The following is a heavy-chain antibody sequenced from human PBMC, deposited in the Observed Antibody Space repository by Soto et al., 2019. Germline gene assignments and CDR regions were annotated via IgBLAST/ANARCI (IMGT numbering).Heavy chain of an antibody. CDR3: ARDEGDYVWGDRLLYGMDV. Sequence: SETLSLTCAVYGGSFSGYYWSWIRQPPGKGLEWIGEINHSGSTNYNPSLKSRVTISVDTSKNQFSLKLSSVTAADTAVYYCARDEGDYVWGDRLLYGMDVRGQGTTVTVSS. CDR1: GGSFSGYY. J-gene: IGHJ6*02. D-gene: IGHD3-16*01. CDR2: INHSGST. V-gene: IGHV4-34*01.